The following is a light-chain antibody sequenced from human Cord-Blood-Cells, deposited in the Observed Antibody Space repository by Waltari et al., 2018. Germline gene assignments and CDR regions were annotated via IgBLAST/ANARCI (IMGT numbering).Light chain of an antibody. Sequence: EIVMTQSPATLSVSPGERATLSCRASQSVSSNLAWDQQKPGQAPRCLIYGASTRATGIPTRFSGSGSGTEFTLTISSLQSEDFAVYYCQQYNNWPYTFGQGTKLEIK. V-gene: IGKV3-15*01. CDR1: QSVSSN. CDR3: QQYNNWPYT. CDR2: GAS. J-gene: IGKJ2*01.